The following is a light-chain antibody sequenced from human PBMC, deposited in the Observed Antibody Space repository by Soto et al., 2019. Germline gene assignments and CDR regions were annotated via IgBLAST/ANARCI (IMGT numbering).Light chain of an antibody. CDR3: QQSFRVPRT. V-gene: IGKV1-39*01. CDR2: AAS. Sequence: DILMTQSPSSLSASVGDSVTLTCRTSQPISTYLNWYQHTSWRAPPLLIYAASSLQTGVPSRFSGSGSGTEFTLTISSLQPEDFSTYYCQQSFRVPRTFGQGTKVEI. CDR1: QPISTY. J-gene: IGKJ1*01.